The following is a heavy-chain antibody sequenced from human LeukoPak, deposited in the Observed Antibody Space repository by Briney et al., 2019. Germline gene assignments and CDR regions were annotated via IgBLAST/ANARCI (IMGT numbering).Heavy chain of an antibody. CDR1: GFTFSSYA. V-gene: IGHV3-23*01. CDR3: AKDFCTNGVCYINN. CDR2: ISGSGGST. Sequence: GGSLRLSCAASGFTFSSYATNWVRQAPGKGLEWVSGISGSGGSTYYADSVKGRFTISRDNSKNTLYLQMNSLRAEDTAVYYCAKDFCTNGVCYINNWGQGTLVTVSS. D-gene: IGHD2-8*01. J-gene: IGHJ4*02.